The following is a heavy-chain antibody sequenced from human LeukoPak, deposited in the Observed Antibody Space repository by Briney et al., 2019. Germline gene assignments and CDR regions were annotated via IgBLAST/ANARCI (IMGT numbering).Heavy chain of an antibody. CDR1: GGSLSTYY. CDR2: IYSSGAT. CDR3: ARCSGNGYDYSWLDP. V-gene: IGHV4-4*07. J-gene: IGHJ5*02. Sequence: SETLSLTCTVSGGSLSTYYWSWIRQPAGKGLEWIGRIYSSGATNYNPSLTSRVTMSVDTSKNHFSLKLSSVTAADTAVYYCARCSGNGYDYSWLDPWGQGTLVTVSS. D-gene: IGHD5-12*01.